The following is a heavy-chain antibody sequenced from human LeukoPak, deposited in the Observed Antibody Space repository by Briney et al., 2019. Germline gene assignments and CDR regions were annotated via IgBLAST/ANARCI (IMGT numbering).Heavy chain of an antibody. CDR1: GYTFTSYA. D-gene: IGHD2-2*01. CDR3: ARDPMGYCSSTSCYPSAFDI. V-gene: IGHV7-4-1*02. CDR2: INTNTGNP. J-gene: IGHJ3*02. Sequence: ASVKVSCKASGYTFTSYAMNWVRQAPGQGLEWMGWINTNTGNPTYVQDFTGRFVFSLDTSVSTAYLQISSLKADDTAVYYCARDPMGYCSSTSCYPSAFDIWGQGTMVTVSS.